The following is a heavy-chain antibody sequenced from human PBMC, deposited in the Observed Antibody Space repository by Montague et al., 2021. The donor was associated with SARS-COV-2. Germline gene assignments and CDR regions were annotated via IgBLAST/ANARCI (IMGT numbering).Heavy chain of an antibody. V-gene: IGHV6-1*01. Sequence: CAISGDSVSVISVSWRWIKQSPARGLEWLGGTYYRSKWYSDYASSVRGRLTVNPDASKNEFSLEVNYVTPEDTAVYYCVRYSGWFYFDFWGQGTLVTVSS. CDR2: TYYRSKWYS. CDR3: VRYSGWFYFDF. J-gene: IGHJ4*02. CDR1: GDSVSVISVS. D-gene: IGHD6-19*01.